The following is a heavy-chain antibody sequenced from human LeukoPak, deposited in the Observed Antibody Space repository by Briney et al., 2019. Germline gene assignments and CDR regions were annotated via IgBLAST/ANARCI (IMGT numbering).Heavy chain of an antibody. V-gene: IGHV3-30*02. Sequence: PGGSLRLSCTVSGFTFSSYGMHWVRQAPGKGLEWVAFVRYDGSDKSYADSVKGRFSISRDNSKNTLYLQMNSLRAEDTAVYYCANGGDIVVVPAASPADDYWGQGTLVTVSS. CDR2: VRYDGSDK. D-gene: IGHD2-2*01. J-gene: IGHJ4*02. CDR3: ANGGDIVVVPAASPADDY. CDR1: GFTFSSYG.